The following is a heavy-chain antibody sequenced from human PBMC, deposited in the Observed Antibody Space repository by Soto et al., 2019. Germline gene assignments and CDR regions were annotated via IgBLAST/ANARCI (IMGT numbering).Heavy chain of an antibody. CDR1: GFSLSTNGVG. Sequence: QITLKESGPTLVKPTETLTLMCTFSGFSLSTNGVGVGWIRQPPGKALAWLALIYWNDDKRYSPSLKSRLNITKDTSKNQVVLTITNLDPVDTATYYCAREGAIVPRFFDPGGQGTLVTVSS. V-gene: IGHV2-5*01. J-gene: IGHJ5*02. CDR3: AREGAIVPRFFDP. CDR2: IYWNDDK. D-gene: IGHD1-26*01.